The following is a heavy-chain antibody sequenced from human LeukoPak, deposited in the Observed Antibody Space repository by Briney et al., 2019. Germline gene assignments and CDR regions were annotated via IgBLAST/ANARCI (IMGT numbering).Heavy chain of an antibody. CDR1: GGTFSSSYA. V-gene: IGHV1-69*13. Sequence: ASVKVSCKASGGTFSSSYAISWVRQAPGQGLEWMGDIIPISGTTNYAQKFQGRVTITADESTRTAHMELSSLTSDDTAVYYCARDNSVGETAWWFDPWGQGTLVTVSS. J-gene: IGHJ5*02. CDR2: IIPISGTT. D-gene: IGHD1-26*01. CDR3: ARDNSVGETAWWFDP.